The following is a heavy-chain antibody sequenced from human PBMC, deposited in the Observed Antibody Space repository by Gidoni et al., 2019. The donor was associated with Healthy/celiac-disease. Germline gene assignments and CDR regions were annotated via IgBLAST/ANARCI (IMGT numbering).Heavy chain of an antibody. CDR3: ARAWFGELPPPYYYYGMDV. Sequence: QVQLVQSGAEVKTPGSSVKVSCKASGGTFSSYAISWVRQAPGQGLEWMGGIIPIFGTANYAQKFQGRVTITADKSTSTAYMELSSLRSEDTAVYYCARAWFGELPPPYYYYGMDVWGQGTTVTVSS. CDR2: IIPIFGTA. CDR1: GGTFSSYA. J-gene: IGHJ6*02. D-gene: IGHD3-10*01. V-gene: IGHV1-69*06.